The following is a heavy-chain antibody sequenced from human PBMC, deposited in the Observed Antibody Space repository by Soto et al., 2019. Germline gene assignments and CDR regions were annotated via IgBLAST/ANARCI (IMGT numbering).Heavy chain of an antibody. CDR2: IYNDGTNK. CDR1: GFRFSGYC. J-gene: IGHJ5*02. Sequence: PGGSLRLSCVASGFRFSGYCMHWVRQAPCKGLEWVAVIYNDGTNKYYGDSVQGRFTISRDNSKNTLYLQMNSLRVEYTAVYHCAKDRECEHNNGWRQGSCGQRTQVTFSS. CDR3: AKDRECEHNNGWRQGS. V-gene: IGHV3-30*18. D-gene: IGHD6-19*01.